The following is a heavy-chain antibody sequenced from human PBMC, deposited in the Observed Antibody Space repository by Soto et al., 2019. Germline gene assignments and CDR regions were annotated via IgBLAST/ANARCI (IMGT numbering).Heavy chain of an antibody. V-gene: IGHV4-4*07. J-gene: IGHJ5*02. CDR2: IYSSGST. D-gene: IGHD3-3*01. CDR3: ARGQRFSDWFDP. Sequence: SETLSLTCTVSGGAINSYYWTWIRQPAGKGLEWIGRIYSSGSTKYNPSLQSRVTMSLDTSKNQFPLRLTSVTAADTAVYYCARGQRFSDWFDPWGQGTLVTV. CDR1: GGAINSYY.